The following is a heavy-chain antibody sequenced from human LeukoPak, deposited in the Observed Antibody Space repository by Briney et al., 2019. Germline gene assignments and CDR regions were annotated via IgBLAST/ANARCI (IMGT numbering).Heavy chain of an antibody. V-gene: IGHV4-59*12. D-gene: IGHD4-17*01. Sequence: SETLSLTCTVSGASISSSYWSWIRQPPGKRLEWIGFIYYNGNTNSNPSLKSRVTISVDTSKNQFSLKLSSVTAADTAVYYRARDLTVTTGNGRGYFDYWGQGTLVTVSS. J-gene: IGHJ4*02. CDR2: IYYNGNT. CDR3: ARDLTVTTGNGRGYFDY. CDR1: GASISSSY.